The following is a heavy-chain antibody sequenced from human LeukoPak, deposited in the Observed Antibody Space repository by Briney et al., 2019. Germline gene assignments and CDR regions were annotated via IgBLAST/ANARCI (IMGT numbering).Heavy chain of an antibody. CDR1: GFTLSSYG. Sequence: GGSLRLSCPASGFTLSSYGMSWVRQAPGKGLEWVSGISGSSGSTYYADSVKGRFTISRDNSKNMVFLQMNSLRAEDTALYYCAKDRERGYCRGGSCSFDFWGQGTQVTVSS. D-gene: IGHD2-15*01. J-gene: IGHJ4*02. V-gene: IGHV3-23*01. CDR3: AKDRERGYCRGGSCSFDF. CDR2: ISGSSGST.